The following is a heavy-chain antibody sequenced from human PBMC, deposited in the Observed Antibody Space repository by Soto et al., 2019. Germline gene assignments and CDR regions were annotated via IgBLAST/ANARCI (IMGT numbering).Heavy chain of an antibody. J-gene: IGHJ4*02. CDR2: ISYDGSNK. V-gene: IGHV3-30*03. CDR1: GFTFSSYG. Sequence: GGSLRLSCAASGFTFSSYGMHWVRQAPGKGLEWVAVISYDGSNKYYADSVKGRFTISRDNSKNTLYLQMNSLRAEDTAVYYCACGSSLFDYWGQGTLVTVSS. CDR3: ACGSSLFDY. D-gene: IGHD6-6*01.